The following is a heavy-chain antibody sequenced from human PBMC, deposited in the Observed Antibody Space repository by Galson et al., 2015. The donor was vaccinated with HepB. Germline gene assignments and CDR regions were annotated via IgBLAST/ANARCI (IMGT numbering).Heavy chain of an antibody. Sequence: SLRLSCAASGFTFSSYAMHWVRQAPGKGLEWVAVISYDGSNKYYADSVKGRFTISRDNSKNTLYLQMNSLRAEDTAVYYCARFMDDYVWGSYPLDYWGQGTLVTVSS. CDR2: ISYDGSNK. D-gene: IGHD3-16*02. V-gene: IGHV3-30*04. CDR3: ARFMDDYVWGSYPLDY. J-gene: IGHJ4*02. CDR1: GFTFSSYA.